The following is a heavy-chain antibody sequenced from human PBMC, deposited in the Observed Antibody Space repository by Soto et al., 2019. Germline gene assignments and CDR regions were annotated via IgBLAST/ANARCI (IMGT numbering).Heavy chain of an antibody. J-gene: IGHJ6*04. CDR3: ARDRYYGSGTYYNFYSGMDV. CDR2: IFHSGST. V-gene: IGHV4-30-4*01. Sequence: PSETLSLTCTVSGGSINSGDYYWTWVRQPPRKGLEWIGNIFHSGSTYYTPSLQSRVTISLDTSKNHFSLKLSSVTPADTAVYYCARDRYYGSGTYYNFYSGMDVWGKG. D-gene: IGHD3-10*01. CDR1: GGSINSGDYY.